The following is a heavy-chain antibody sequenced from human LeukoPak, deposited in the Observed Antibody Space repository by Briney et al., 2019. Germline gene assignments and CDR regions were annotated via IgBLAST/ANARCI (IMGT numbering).Heavy chain of an antibody. D-gene: IGHD1-26*01. Sequence: ASVKVSCKASGYTFTSYDINWVRQATGQGLEWMGWMNPNSGNTGYAQKFQGRVTITRNTSISTAYMELSSLRSEDMAVYYCVRMAGRVGATDSFDYWDQGTLVTVSS. CDR3: VRMAGRVGATDSFDY. J-gene: IGHJ4*02. CDR1: GYTFTSYD. V-gene: IGHV1-8*03. CDR2: MNPNSGNT.